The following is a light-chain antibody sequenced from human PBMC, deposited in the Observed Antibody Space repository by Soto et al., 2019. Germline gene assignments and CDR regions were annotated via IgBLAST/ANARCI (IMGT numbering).Light chain of an antibody. CDR1: KSLVDSDGNTF. CDR3: MQGTLPYT. J-gene: IGKJ2*01. Sequence: VVMTQSPVSLSVTLGQPASISCRSSKSLVDSDGNTFLLWFQQRPGQSPRRLINKVSDRDSGVPDRFSGRGSGTEFTLKISRVEAEDIGVYYCMQGTLPYTFGQGTRLEIK. CDR2: KVS. V-gene: IGKV2-30*01.